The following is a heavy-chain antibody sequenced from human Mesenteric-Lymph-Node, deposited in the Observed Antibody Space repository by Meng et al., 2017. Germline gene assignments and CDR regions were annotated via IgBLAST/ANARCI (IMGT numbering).Heavy chain of an antibody. D-gene: IGHD5-18*01. J-gene: IGHJ2*01. V-gene: IGHV4-30-4*01. CDR2: IYYSGST. Sequence: QGPLQGSGPGLVTPSPNLSLTCTVSGGSISSGDYYWSWIRQPPGKGLELIGHIYYSGSTSYNPSLKSRVTISVDTSNNQFSLKLSSVTAADTAVYYCARVGWRQWSFDLWGRGTLVTVSS. CDR1: GGSISSGDYY. CDR3: ARVGWRQWSFDL.